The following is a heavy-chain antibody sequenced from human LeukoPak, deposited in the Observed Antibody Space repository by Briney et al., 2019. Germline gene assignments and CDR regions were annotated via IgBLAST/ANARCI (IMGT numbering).Heavy chain of an antibody. V-gene: IGHV3-38-3*01. CDR1: GFTVSSNE. CDR2: ISGGST. D-gene: IGHD4-23*01. J-gene: IGHJ4*02. Sequence: GGSLRLSCAASGFTVSSNEMSWVRQAPGKGLEWVSSISGGSTYYADSRKGRFTISRDNSKNTLYLQMNSLRAEDTAVYYCARATPSYGGNSGLFEFWGQGTLVTVSS. CDR3: ARATPSYGGNSGLFEF.